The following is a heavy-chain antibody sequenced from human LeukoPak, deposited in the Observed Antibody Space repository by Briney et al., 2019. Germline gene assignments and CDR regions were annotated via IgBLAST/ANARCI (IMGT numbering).Heavy chain of an antibody. V-gene: IGHV3-23*01. D-gene: IGHD3-3*01. CDR2: ISGSGGST. Sequence: GGSLRLSCAASGFTFSSYAMSWVRQAPGKGLEWVSGISGSGGSTYYADSVKGRFTISRDNSKSTLYLQMNGLSVEVTAIYYCAREATWGEWYFDHWGQGTPVTVSS. J-gene: IGHJ4*02. CDR3: AREATWGEWYFDH. CDR1: GFTFSSYA.